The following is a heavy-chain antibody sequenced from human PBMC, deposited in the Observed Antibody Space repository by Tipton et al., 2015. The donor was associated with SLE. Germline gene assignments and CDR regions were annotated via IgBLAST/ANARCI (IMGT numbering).Heavy chain of an antibody. V-gene: IGHV4-59*01. CDR2: IYSRGST. J-gene: IGHJ4*02. CDR1: GGSINSYY. CDR3: ATELFRGYTSGWGPDY. Sequence: TLSLTCTVSGGSINSYYWNWIRQPPGRGLEWIGHIYSRGSTNYNPSLRSRVSMSLDTSQSQFSLRVTSVTATDTAVYYCATELFRGYTSGWGPDYWGQGTLVTVSS. D-gene: IGHD6-19*01.